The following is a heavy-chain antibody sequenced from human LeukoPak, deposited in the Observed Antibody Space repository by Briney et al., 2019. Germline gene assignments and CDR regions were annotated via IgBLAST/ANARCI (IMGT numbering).Heavy chain of an antibody. CDR3: ARPLLWWPQVGYFDY. J-gene: IGHJ4*02. D-gene: IGHD4/OR15-4a*01. CDR2: INPNSGGT. Sequence: ASVKVSCKASGYTFTGYYIHWVRQAPEPGLEWMGWINPNSGGTIYAQKFQGRVTMTPDTSISTAYIELSSLRSDDTAVYYCARPLLWWPQVGYFDYWGQGTLVTVSS. V-gene: IGHV1-2*02. CDR1: GYTFTGYY.